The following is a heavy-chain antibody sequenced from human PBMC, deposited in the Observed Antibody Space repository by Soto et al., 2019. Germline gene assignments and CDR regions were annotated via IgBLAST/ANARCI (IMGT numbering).Heavy chain of an antibody. CDR3: ASSSGWLFFQH. V-gene: IGHV4-59*01. Sequence: SETLSLTCTVSGGSTSSYYWSWIRQPPGKGLEWIGYIYYSGSTNYNPSLKSQVTISVDTSKNQFSLKLSSVTAADTAVYYCASSSGWLFFQHWGQGTPVTVSS. CDR2: IYYSGST. J-gene: IGHJ1*01. D-gene: IGHD6-19*01. CDR1: GGSTSSYY.